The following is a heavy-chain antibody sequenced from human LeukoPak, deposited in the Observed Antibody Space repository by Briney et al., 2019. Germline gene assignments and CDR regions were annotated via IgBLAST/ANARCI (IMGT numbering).Heavy chain of an antibody. CDR3: ARRQVLLWFGESLSPFDY. V-gene: IGHV4-39*01. J-gene: IGHJ4*02. CDR2: IYYSGST. D-gene: IGHD3-10*01. CDR1: GGSFSGYY. Sequence: SETLPLTCAVYGGSFSGYYWGWIRQPPGKGLEWIGSIYYSGSTYYNPSLKSRVTISVDTSKNQFSLKLSSVTAADTAVYYCARRQVLLWFGESLSPFDYWGQGTLVTVSS.